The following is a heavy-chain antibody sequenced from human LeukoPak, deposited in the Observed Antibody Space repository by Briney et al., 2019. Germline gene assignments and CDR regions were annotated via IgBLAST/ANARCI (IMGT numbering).Heavy chain of an antibody. CDR1: GFTFSNYS. Sequence: GGSLRLSCAASGFTFSNYSMNWVRQAPGKGLEWVSYISSRSSNIYYADSVKGRFAISRDNAKNSLYLQMNSLRDEDTAVYYCARIPGGYYYAMDVWGQGTTVTVSS. CDR2: ISSRSSNI. D-gene: IGHD3-16*01. CDR3: ARIPGGYYYAMDV. V-gene: IGHV3-48*02. J-gene: IGHJ6*02.